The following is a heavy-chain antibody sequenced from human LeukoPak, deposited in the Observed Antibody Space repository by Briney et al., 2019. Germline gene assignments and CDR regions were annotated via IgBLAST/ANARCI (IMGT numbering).Heavy chain of an antibody. CDR1: GSIFSSYW. J-gene: IGHJ4*02. CDR3: ANGKYYYPY. V-gene: IGHV3-7*01. Sequence: GGSLRLSCVDSGSIFSSYWMTWVRQAPGKGLEWVANIKPDGSEKSYVDSVRGRFTISRDNAKNSLYLQMNSLRAEDTAVYYCANGKYYYPYWGQGTLVAVSS. CDR2: IKPDGSEK. D-gene: IGHD3-10*01.